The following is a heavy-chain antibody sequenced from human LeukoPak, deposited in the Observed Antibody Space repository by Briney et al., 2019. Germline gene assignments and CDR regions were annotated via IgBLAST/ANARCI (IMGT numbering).Heavy chain of an antibody. Sequence: PSGTLSLTCAVYGGSFSGYYWSWIRQPPGKGLEWIGEISHSGSTNYNPSLKSRVTISVDTSKNQFSLKLSSVTAADTAVYYCARGTGTTMVRGVIRYWGQGTLVTVSS. D-gene: IGHD3-10*01. CDR1: GGSFSGYY. CDR3: ARGTGTTMVRGVIRY. J-gene: IGHJ4*02. V-gene: IGHV4-34*01. CDR2: ISHSGST.